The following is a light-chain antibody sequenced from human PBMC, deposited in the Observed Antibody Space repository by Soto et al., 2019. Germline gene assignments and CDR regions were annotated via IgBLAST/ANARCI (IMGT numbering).Light chain of an antibody. J-gene: IGKJ1*01. CDR3: QEYNNWPPWT. CDR2: DAS. V-gene: IGKV3-15*01. CDR1: RSLSSN. Sequence: EIVLTQSPGTVSLSPGETATLSCRASRSLSSNLAWYQQKPGQAPRLLIYDASTRATGIPGRFSGSGSGTEFSLTISSLQSEDSAVYYCQEYNNWPPWTFGQGTKVDIK.